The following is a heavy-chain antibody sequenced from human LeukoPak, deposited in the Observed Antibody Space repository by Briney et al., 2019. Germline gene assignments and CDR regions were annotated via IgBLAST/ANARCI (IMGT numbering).Heavy chain of an antibody. CDR2: ISGSGGST. V-gene: IGHV3-23*01. J-gene: IGHJ4*02. D-gene: IGHD3-3*01. CDR3: AKDHRPYYDFWSGSFWYYLDY. CDR1: GFTFSSYA. Sequence: PGGSLRLPCAASGFTFSSYAMSWVRQAPGKGLEWVSAISGSGGSTYYADSVKGRFTISRDNSKNTLYLQMNSLRAEDTAVYYCAKDHRPYYDFWSGSFWYYLDYWGQGTLVTVSS.